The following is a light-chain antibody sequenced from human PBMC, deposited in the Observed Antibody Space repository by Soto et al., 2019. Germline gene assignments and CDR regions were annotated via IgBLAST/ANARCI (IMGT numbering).Light chain of an antibody. CDR1: RSDVGGYNY. Sequence: QSALTQPPSASGSPGQSVTISCTGTRSDVGGYNYVSWYQQQPGKAPKLMIYEVSKRPSGVPDRFSGSKSGNTASLTVSGLRGADEAAYYCSSYAGSKTLLGGGTKLTVL. V-gene: IGLV2-8*01. CDR3: SSYAGSKTL. CDR2: EVS. J-gene: IGLJ2*01.